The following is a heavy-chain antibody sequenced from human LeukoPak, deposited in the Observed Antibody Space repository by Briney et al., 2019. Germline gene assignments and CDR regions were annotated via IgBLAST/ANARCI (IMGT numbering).Heavy chain of an antibody. D-gene: IGHD2-15*01. V-gene: IGHV4-59*12. CDR1: GGSISSYY. J-gene: IGHJ5*02. CDR3: AREHYCSGGSCYGNWFDP. Sequence: SETLSLTCTVSGGSISSYYWSWIRQPPGKGLEWIGYIYSSGSTNYNPSLQSRVTISLDTSKNQFSLKLSSVTAADTAVYYCAREHYCSGGSCYGNWFDPWGQGTLVTVSS. CDR2: IYSSGST.